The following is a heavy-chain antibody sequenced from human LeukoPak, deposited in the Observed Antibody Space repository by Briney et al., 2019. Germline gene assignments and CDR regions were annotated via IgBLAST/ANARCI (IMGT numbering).Heavy chain of an antibody. V-gene: IGHV1-8*01. CDR1: GYRFTNFD. CDR3: ARGPRESSSSDY. J-gene: IGHJ4*02. D-gene: IGHD6-13*01. CDR2: MNPDNGNT. Sequence: ASVKISCKTSGYRFTNFDINWVRQAPGQGLEWMGWMNPDNGNTGYAQKFQGRASMSGDTSISTAFMVLNSLRSDDTAVYFCARGPRESSSSDYWGQGTLVTVSS.